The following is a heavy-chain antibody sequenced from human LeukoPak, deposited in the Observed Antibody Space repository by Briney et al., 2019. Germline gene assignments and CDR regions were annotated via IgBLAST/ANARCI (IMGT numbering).Heavy chain of an antibody. Sequence: GRSLRLSCAASGFTFSSYGMHWVRQAPGKGLEWVAVISYDGSNKYYADSVKGRFTISRDNSKNTLYLQMNSLRAEDTAVYYCAKDHPVGGIAAPDYWGQGILVTVSS. J-gene: IGHJ4*02. CDR1: GFTFSSYG. CDR2: ISYDGSNK. CDR3: AKDHPVGGIAAPDY. D-gene: IGHD6-13*01. V-gene: IGHV3-30*18.